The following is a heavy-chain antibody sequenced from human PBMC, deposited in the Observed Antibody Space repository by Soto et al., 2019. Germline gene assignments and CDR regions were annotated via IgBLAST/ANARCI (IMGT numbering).Heavy chain of an antibody. CDR1: GVTFSGYW. D-gene: IGHD2-15*01. CDR3: ARACCNVQNWFDP. CDR2: INSDGSST. V-gene: IGHV3-74*01. Sequence: PGGSLRLSCAASGVTFSGYWMHWVRQAPGKGLEWVSRINSDGSSTSYADSVKGRFTISRDNAKNTLHLQMNSLRVEDTAVYFCARACCNVQNWFDPWGQGTLVTVSS. J-gene: IGHJ5*02.